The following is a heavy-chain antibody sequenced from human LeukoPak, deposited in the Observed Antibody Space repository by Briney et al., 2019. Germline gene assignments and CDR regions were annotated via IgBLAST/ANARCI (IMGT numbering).Heavy chain of an antibody. CDR3: AKDIDGYDGYYFDY. CDR2: IKQDGSEK. D-gene: IGHD5-12*01. CDR1: GFTFSSYW. V-gene: IGHV3-7*01. J-gene: IGHJ4*02. Sequence: GGSLRLSCAASGFTFSSYWMSWVRQAPGKGLEWVANIKQDGSEKYYVDSVKGRFTISRDNAKNSLYLQMNSLRAEDTAVYYCAKDIDGYDGYYFDYWGQGTLVTVSS.